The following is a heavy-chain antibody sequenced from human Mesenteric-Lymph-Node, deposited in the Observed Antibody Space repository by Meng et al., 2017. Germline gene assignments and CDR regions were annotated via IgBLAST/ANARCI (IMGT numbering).Heavy chain of an antibody. CDR1: GYTFTGYY. V-gene: IGHV1-2*02. J-gene: IGHJ4*02. D-gene: IGHD3-10*01. CDR2: INPNSGGT. CDR3: ARDRITMVRGVISSLNY. Sequence: ASVKVSCKASGYTFTGYYMHWVRQAPGQGLEWMGWINPNSGGTNYAQKFQGRVTMTRDTSISTAYMELSRLRSDDTAVYYCARDRITMVRGVISSLNYWGQGTLVTVSS.